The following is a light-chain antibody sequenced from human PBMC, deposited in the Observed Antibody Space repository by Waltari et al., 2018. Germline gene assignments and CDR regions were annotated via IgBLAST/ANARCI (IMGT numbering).Light chain of an antibody. CDR2: DAS. J-gene: IGKJ1*01. CDR3: QQYNRFSP. CDR1: QTIRGW. V-gene: IGKV1-5*01. Sequence: DIQMTQSPSMLSASVGDRVTITCRASQTIRGWLTWYQLKPGLAPKLLIYDASNLGGGVPSRFSGSGFGTNFTLTISSLQPDDFATYYCQQYNRFSPFGQGTNVEVK.